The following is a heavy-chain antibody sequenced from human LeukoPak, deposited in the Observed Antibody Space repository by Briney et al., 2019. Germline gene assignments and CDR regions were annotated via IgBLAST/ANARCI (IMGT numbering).Heavy chain of an antibody. CDR1: GYSFTTYW. CDR3: ARLISSRVGSGDFDY. Sequence: GESLKISCKGSGYSFTTYWIGWVRQMPGKGLEWMGIIYPGDSDTRYSPSFQGQVTISADKSISTAHLQWSSLKASDTAMYYCARLISSRVGSGDFDYWGQGTLVTVSS. J-gene: IGHJ4*02. CDR2: IYPGDSDT. V-gene: IGHV5-51*01. D-gene: IGHD5-24*01.